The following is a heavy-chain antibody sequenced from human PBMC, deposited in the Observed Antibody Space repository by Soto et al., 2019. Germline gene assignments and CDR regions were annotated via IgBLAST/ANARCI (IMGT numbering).Heavy chain of an antibody. CDR1: GGSISSYY. CDR2: IYYSGST. V-gene: IGHV4-59*08. J-gene: IGHJ3*02. CDR3: ARQEVSSSWYAFDI. Sequence: SETLSLTCTVSGGSISSYYWSWIRQPPGKGLEWIGYIYYSGSTNYNPSLKSRVTISVDTSKNQFSLKLSSVTAADTAVYYCARQEVSSSWYAFDIWGQGTMVTVSS. D-gene: IGHD6-13*01.